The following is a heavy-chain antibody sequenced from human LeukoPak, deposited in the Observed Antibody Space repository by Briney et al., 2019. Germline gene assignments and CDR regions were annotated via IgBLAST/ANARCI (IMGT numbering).Heavy chain of an antibody. CDR1: GGTFSSYA. Sequence: ASVKVSCKASGGTFSSYAISWVRQAPGQRLEWMGWINAGNGNTKYSQKFQGRVTITRDTSASTAYMELSSLRSEDTAVYYCARSWGPYYFDYWGQGTLVTVSS. D-gene: IGHD3-16*01. CDR2: INAGNGNT. J-gene: IGHJ4*02. CDR3: ARSWGPYYFDY. V-gene: IGHV1-3*01.